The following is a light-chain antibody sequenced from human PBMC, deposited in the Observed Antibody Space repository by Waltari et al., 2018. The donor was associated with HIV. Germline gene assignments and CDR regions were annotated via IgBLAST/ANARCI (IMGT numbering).Light chain of an antibody. V-gene: IGLV1-51*01. CDR2: DND. J-gene: IGLJ2*01. Sequence: QSVLTQPPSVSAAPGQRVTISCSGSNSPIEKNFVYWYQRLPGTAPKLLIYDNDVRPSGIPYRFSGSKSGTSATLGITGLQTGDEATYYGGSWDSSLSAVVFGGGTRLTV. CDR3: GSWDSSLSAVV. CDR1: NSPIEKNF.